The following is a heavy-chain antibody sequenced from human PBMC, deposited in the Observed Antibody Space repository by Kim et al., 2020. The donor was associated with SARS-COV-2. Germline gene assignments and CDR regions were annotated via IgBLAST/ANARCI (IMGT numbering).Heavy chain of an antibody. J-gene: IGHJ4*02. CDR2: ISSSSSYI. Sequence: GGSLRLSCAASGFTFSIYSMNWVRQAPGKGLEWVSSISSSSSYIYYGDSVKGRFTISRDNAKNLVYLQMNSLRAEDTAVYYCARGYYVSSAPGGVFDYWGQGSLVTASS. V-gene: IGHV3-21*01. D-gene: IGHD3-22*01. CDR1: GFTFSIYS. CDR3: ARGYYVSSAPGGVFDY.